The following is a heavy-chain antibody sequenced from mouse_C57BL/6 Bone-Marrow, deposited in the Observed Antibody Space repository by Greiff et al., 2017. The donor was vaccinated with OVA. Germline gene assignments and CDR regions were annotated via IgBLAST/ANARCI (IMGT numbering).Heavy chain of an antibody. D-gene: IGHD1-1*01. CDR1: GFTFSSYG. CDR3: ARLTTVVAPY. J-gene: IGHJ2*01. Sequence: EVQLQESGGDLVKPGGSLKLSCAASGFTFSSYGMSWVRQTPDKRLEWVATISSGGSYTYYPDSVKGRFTISRDNAKNTLYLQMSSLKSEDAAMYYCARLTTVVAPYWGQGTTLTVSS. V-gene: IGHV5-6*01. CDR2: ISSGGSYT.